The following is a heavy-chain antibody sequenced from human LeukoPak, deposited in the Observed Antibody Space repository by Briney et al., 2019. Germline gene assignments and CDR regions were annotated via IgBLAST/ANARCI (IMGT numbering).Heavy chain of an antibody. CDR2: IYPGDSDT. V-gene: IGHV5-51*01. CDR1: GYSFTTYW. J-gene: IGHJ4*02. D-gene: IGHD1/OR15-1a*01. CDR3: ARAYGTNYFDY. Sequence: GESLKISCQGSGYSFTTYWIGRVRQMPGKGLEWVGIIYPGDSDTRYSPSFQGRVTISADKSISTAYLQWGSLKASDTAMYYCARAYGTNYFDYWGQGTLVTVSS.